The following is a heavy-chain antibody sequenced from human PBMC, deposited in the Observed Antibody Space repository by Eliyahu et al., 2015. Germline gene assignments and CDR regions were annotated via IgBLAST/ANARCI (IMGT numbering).Heavy chain of an antibody. CDR3: AKDRGDFVVSYDGLDV. CDR1: GFLFSXYX. V-gene: IGHV3-30*18. Sequence: QVQLVESGGGVXQHGRSLRLXXXASGFLFSXYXMHWVRQAPGKGLEWVAILSYDGSSKYYADSVXGRFIISRDNSKDTLYLQMSSLGPDDTAVYYCAKDRGDFVVSYDGLDVWGRGTTVTVAS. D-gene: IGHD4-17*01. CDR2: LSYDGSSK. J-gene: IGHJ6*02.